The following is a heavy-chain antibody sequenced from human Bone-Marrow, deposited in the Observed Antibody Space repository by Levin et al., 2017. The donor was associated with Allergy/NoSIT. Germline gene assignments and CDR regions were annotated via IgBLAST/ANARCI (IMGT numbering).Heavy chain of an antibody. D-gene: IGHD1-26*01. V-gene: IGHV4-39*07. Sequence: SETLSLTCTVSGGSISSSSYYWGWIRQPPGKGLEWIGSIYYSGSTYYNPSLKSRVTISVDTSKNQFSLKLSSVTAADTAVYYCAVVGATGYWGQGTLVTVSS. CDR3: AVVGATGY. J-gene: IGHJ4*02. CDR1: GGSISSSSYY. CDR2: IYYSGST.